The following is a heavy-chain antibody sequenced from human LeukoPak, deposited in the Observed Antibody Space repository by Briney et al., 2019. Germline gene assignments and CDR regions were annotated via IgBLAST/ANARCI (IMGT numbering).Heavy chain of an antibody. CDR2: ISYDGSDK. V-gene: IGHV3-30*18. CDR3: AKDSYYYDSGTGDY. D-gene: IGHD3-22*01. Sequence: GGSLRLSCAASGFSFSGYGMHGVRQAPGKGLEGVAVISYDGSDKKYGDSVKGRFTISRDNSKNTLYLQMNSLRAEDTAVYYCAKDSYYYDSGTGDYWGQGTLVTVSS. J-gene: IGHJ4*02. CDR1: GFSFSGYG.